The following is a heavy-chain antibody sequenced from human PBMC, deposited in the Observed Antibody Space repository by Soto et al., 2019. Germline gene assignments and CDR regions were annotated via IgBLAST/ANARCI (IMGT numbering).Heavy chain of an antibody. J-gene: IGHJ3*02. CDR2: INPSGGST. V-gene: IGHV1-46*01. Sequence: ASVKVSCKASGYTCINYYIHWVRQAPGQGLEWMGVINPSGGSTSYAQKFQGRVTMTRDTSTSTVYMELSSLRSEDTAVYYCARAEAFDIWGQGTMVTVSS. CDR3: ARAEAFDI. CDR1: GYTCINYY.